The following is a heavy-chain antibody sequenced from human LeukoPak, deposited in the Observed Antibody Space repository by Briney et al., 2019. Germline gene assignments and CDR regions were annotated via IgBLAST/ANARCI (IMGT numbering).Heavy chain of an antibody. CDR2: IKEGGSEX. CDR3: XXXXXXXXGXXV. Sequence: XXXTXVRQAPXKXXEWVANIKEGGSEXYYVDSVKGRFTISRXNDXXSLYLQMNSLRAEDTAVYYXXXXXXXXXGXXVWGKGTTVTVSS. J-gene: IGHJ6*04. V-gene: IGHV3-7*01. CDR1: XX.